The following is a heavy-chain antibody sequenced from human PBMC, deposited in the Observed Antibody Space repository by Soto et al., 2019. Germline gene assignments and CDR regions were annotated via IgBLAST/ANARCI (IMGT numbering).Heavy chain of an antibody. CDR3: AHHAGSSKMYFTSLSGCDY. V-gene: IGHV1-69*06. CDR2: IIPAFVTV. Sequence: QVHLVQTGPEMKKPGSSVKVSCMVSGDTFSTYAISWVRQTPGQGLEWMGGIIPAFVTVNYAQKFRGRLTITADKSTGTVYMALTLLTSADTATYYCAHHAGSSKMYFTSLSGCDYWGQGTLVTVSS. D-gene: IGHD3-10*01. J-gene: IGHJ4*02. CDR1: GDTFSTYA.